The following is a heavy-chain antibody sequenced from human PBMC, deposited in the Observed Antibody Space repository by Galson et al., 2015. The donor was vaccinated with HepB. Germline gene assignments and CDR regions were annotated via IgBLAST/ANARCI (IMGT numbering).Heavy chain of an antibody. Sequence: SLRLSCAASGFTFSNAWMSWVRQAPGKGLEWVGRIKSKTDGGTTDYAAPVKGRFTISRDDSKNTLYLQMNSLKTEDTAVYYCTTDSWMTGRMNYFDYWGQGTLVTVSS. CDR2: IKSKTDGGTT. CDR3: TTDSWMTGRMNYFDY. V-gene: IGHV3-15*01. J-gene: IGHJ4*02. D-gene: IGHD3-10*01. CDR1: GFTFSNAW.